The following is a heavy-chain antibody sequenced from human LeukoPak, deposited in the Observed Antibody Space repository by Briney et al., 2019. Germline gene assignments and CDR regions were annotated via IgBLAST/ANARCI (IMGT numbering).Heavy chain of an antibody. J-gene: IGHJ6*03. Sequence: SQTLSLTCTVSGGSISTYYWSRIRQPPGKGLEWIGYIYYSGSTNYNPSLKSRVTISVDTSKNQFSLKLSSVTAADTAVYYCARVETSYYYMDVWGQGTTVTVS. CDR1: GGSISTYY. CDR3: ARVETSYYYMDV. V-gene: IGHV4-59*01. CDR2: IYYSGST.